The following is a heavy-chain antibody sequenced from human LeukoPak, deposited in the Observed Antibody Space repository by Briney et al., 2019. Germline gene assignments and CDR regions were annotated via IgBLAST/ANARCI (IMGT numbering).Heavy chain of an antibody. J-gene: IGHJ4*02. CDR3: ARESAGIAAAGTLGY. Sequence: ASVTVSCKASGGTFSSYAISWVRQAPGQGLEWMGGIIPIFGTANYAQKFQGRVTITADESTSTAYMELSSLRSEDTAVYYCARESAGIAAAGTLGYWGQGTLVTVSS. CDR1: GGTFSSYA. CDR2: IIPIFGTA. D-gene: IGHD6-13*01. V-gene: IGHV1-69*13.